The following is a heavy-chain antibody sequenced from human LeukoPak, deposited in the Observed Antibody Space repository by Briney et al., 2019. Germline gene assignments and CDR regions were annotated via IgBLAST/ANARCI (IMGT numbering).Heavy chain of an antibody. J-gene: IGHJ4*02. Sequence: GGSLSLSRAPSRFTLSSYAMSWVHQAPGKGGAGVSAISGCVGRTYYAASPQGRFPISRDKSNKTLYPQMNSLRPQDQAVYYCAKSPLRGPFDYWGQGTLVTVSS. CDR3: AKSPLRGPFDY. CDR2: ISGCVGRT. V-gene: IGHV3-23*01. CDR1: RFTLSSYA.